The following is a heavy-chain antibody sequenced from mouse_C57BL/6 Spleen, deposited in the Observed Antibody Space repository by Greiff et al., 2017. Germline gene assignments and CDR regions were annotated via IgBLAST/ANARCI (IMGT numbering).Heavy chain of an antibody. CDR3: ARGGFDV. J-gene: IGHJ1*03. CDR1: GFTFSDYG. CDR2: ISSGSSTI. D-gene: IGHD1-1*02. Sequence: EVKVVESGGGLVKPGGSLKLSCAASGFTFSDYGMHWVRQAPEKGLEWVAYISSGSSTIYYADTVKGRFTISRDNAKNTLFLQMTSLRSEDTAMYYCARGGFDVWGTGTTVTVSA. V-gene: IGHV5-17*01.